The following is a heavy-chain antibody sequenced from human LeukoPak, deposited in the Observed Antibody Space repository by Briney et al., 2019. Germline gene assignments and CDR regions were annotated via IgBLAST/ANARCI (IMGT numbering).Heavy chain of an antibody. CDR2: ISGSGGST. J-gene: IGHJ4*02. Sequence: GGSLRLSCAASGFTFSNYAMSWVRQAPGKGLEWVSAISGSGGSTYYADSVKGRFTISRDNSKNTLYLQMNSLRAEDTAVYYCAKDLQGGYCSGGSCYSWYYSGQGTLCTVSS. D-gene: IGHD2-15*01. CDR3: AKDLQGGYCSGGSCYSWYY. V-gene: IGHV3-23*01. CDR1: GFTFSNYA.